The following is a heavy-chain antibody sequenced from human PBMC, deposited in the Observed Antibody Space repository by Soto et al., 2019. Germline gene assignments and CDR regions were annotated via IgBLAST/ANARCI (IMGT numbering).Heavy chain of an antibody. CDR1: YFTVSSNY. CDR3: ASLGRWTDAY. Sequence: EVQLVESGGGLIQPGGSLRLSCAASYFTVSSNYMSWVRQAPGKGLEWVSVIHSDGSTYYADSVKGRFTISRDTYKNTLSLQMNSLRADDTALYYCASLGRWTDAYWGRGTLVTVSS. D-gene: IGHD7-27*01. J-gene: IGHJ4*02. CDR2: IHSDGST. V-gene: IGHV3-53*01.